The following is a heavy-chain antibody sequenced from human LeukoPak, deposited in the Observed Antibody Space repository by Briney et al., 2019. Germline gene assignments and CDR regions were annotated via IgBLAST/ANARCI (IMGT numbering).Heavy chain of an antibody. Sequence: GASVKVSCKASGYTFTGYYMHWVRQAPGQGLEWMGWINPNSGGTNYAQKFQGRVTMTRDTSTSTAYRELSRLRSDDTAVYYCARGEGYSYGTHNDYWGQGTLVTVSS. V-gene: IGHV1-2*02. CDR1: GYTFTGYY. D-gene: IGHD5-18*01. J-gene: IGHJ4*02. CDR3: ARGEGYSYGTHNDY. CDR2: INPNSGGT.